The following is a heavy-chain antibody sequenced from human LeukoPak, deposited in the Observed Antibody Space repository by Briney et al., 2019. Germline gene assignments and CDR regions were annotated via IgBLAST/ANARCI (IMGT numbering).Heavy chain of an antibody. CDR3: ARDRGWKQQLVRGFDY. J-gene: IGHJ4*02. D-gene: IGHD6-13*01. V-gene: IGHV3-30-3*01. CDR1: GFTFSSYA. Sequence: GRSLRLSCAASGFTFSSYAMHWVRQAPGKGLEWVAVISYDGSNKYYADSVKGRFTISRDNSKNTLYLQMNSLRAEDTAVYYCARDRGWKQQLVRGFDYWGQGTLVTVSS. CDR2: ISYDGSNK.